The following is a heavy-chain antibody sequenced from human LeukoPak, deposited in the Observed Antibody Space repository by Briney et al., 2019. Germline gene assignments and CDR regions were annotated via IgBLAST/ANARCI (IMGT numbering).Heavy chain of an antibody. J-gene: IGHJ4*02. D-gene: IGHD3-16*01. CDR1: GGSFSGYY. CDR3: ARGLNYDYVWGSYLFDY. V-gene: IGHV4-34*01. Sequence: SETLSPTCAVYGGSFSGYYWSWIRQPPGKGLEWIGEINHSGSTNYNPSLKSRVTISVDTSKNQFSLKLSSVTAADTAVYYCARGLNYDYVWGSYLFDYWGQGTLVTVSS. CDR2: INHSGST.